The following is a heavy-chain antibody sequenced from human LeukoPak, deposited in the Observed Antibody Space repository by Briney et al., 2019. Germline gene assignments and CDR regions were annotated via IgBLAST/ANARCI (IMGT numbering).Heavy chain of an antibody. CDR2: INHSGST. D-gene: IGHD3-22*01. CDR1: GGSFSGYY. CDR3: ARSYYYDSSGYPEYFQH. Sequence: PSETLSLTCAVYGGSFSGYYWSWIRQPPGKGLEWIGEINHSGSTNYNPSLKSRVTISVDTSKNQFSLKLSSVTAADTAVYYCARSYYYDSSGYPEYFQHWGQGTLVTVSS. V-gene: IGHV4-34*01. J-gene: IGHJ1*01.